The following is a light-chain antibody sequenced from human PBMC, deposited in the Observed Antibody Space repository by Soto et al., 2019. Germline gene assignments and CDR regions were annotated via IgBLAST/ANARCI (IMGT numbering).Light chain of an antibody. V-gene: IGLV2-11*01. J-gene: IGLJ1*01. CDR2: NVN. Sequence: QSVLIQPPSVSGSPGQSVTISCTGTSSDVGSYDYVSWYQQHPGTVPKPMIYNVNTQPSGVPDRFSGSKSGNTASMTISGLQAEDEADYYCAAWDASLGGFYVFGTGTKVTVL. CDR3: AAWDASLGGFYV. CDR1: SSDVGSYDY.